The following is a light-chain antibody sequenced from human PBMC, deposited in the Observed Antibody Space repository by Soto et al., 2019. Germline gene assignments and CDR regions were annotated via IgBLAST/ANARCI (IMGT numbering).Light chain of an antibody. J-gene: IGKJ1*01. CDR3: QQYNTYPWT. CDR2: DAS. Sequence: DIQMTQSPSTLSASVGDRVTITCRSSQSISGYLAWYQQKPGKAPKPLIYDASSLESGVPSRFSGSASGTEFTLTISSLQPDDFATYYCQQYNTYPWTFGQGTKVEIK. CDR1: QSISGY. V-gene: IGKV1-5*01.